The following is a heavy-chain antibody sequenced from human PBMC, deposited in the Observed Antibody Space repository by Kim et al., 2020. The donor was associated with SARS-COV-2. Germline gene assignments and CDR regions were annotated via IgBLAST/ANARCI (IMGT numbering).Heavy chain of an antibody. D-gene: IGHD6-13*01. CDR2: ISSRSSII. CDR1: GFTFSNCS. V-gene: IGHV3-48*02. Sequence: GGSLRLSCAASGFTFSNCSMNWVRQAPGQGLEWVSYISSRSSIIYYADSVKGRFTISRDNAKNSLFLQMNSLRDEDTAVYYCARDKYTSTWSGSGFWGQGTLVTVSP. CDR3: ARDKYTSTWSGSGF. J-gene: IGHJ4*02.